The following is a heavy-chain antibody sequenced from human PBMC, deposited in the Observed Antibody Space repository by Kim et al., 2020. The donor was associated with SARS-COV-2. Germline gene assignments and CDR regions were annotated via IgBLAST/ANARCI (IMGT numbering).Heavy chain of an antibody. CDR2: ISSSGDGK. J-gene: IGHJ6*01. CDR3: AKIYCSSRTCPSYYYGM. Sequence: GGSLRLSCAASGFMFTNYPMSWVRQAPGKGLEWISIISSSGDGKWYADSVRGRFTIARDNSKNIVYLHLNSLRAEDTAVYYCAKIYCSSRTCPSYYYGM. CDR1: GFMFTNYP. D-gene: IGHD2-2*01. V-gene: IGHV3-23*01.